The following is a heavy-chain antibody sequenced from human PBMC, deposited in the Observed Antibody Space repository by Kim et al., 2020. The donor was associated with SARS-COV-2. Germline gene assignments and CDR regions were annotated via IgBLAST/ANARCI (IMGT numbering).Heavy chain of an antibody. V-gene: IGHV3-30-3*01. CDR3: ARDHPGLRWYFDY. CDR2: ISYDGSNK. Sequence: GGSLRLSCAASGFTFSSYAMHWVRQAPGKGLEWVAVISYDGSNKYYADSVKGRFTISRDNSKNTLYLQMNSLRAEDTAVYYCARDHPGLRWYFDYWGQGTLVTVSS. CDR1: GFTFSSYA. D-gene: IGHD2-2*01. J-gene: IGHJ4*02.